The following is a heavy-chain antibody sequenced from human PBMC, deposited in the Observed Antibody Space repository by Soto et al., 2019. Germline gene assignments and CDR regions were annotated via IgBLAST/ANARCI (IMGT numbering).Heavy chain of an antibody. D-gene: IGHD1-7*01. V-gene: IGHV1-69*01. CDR2: IIPIFGTA. Sequence: QVQLVQSGAEVKKPGSSVKVSCKASGGTFSSYAISWVRQAPGQGLEWMGGIIPIFGTANYAQKFQGRVTITADESTSTDYMELSSLRSEDTAVYYCARVFGSITGTTYHYYGMDVWGQGTTVTVSS. CDR1: GGTFSSYA. J-gene: IGHJ6*02. CDR3: ARVFGSITGTTYHYYGMDV.